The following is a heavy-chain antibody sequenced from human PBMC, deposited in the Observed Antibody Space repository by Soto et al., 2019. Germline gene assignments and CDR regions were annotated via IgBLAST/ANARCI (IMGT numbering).Heavy chain of an antibody. V-gene: IGHV3-21*01. CDR1: GFTFSRYS. J-gene: IGHJ6*02. CDR3: ARDGGLYYYGIDV. D-gene: IGHD6-25*01. CDR2: ISSSSSYI. Sequence: EVQLVESGGGLVKPGWSLRLSCAASGFTFSRYSMNWVRQAPGKGLEWVSSISSSSSYIYYEDSVKGRFTISRDNAKNSLYLQMNSLSAEDTAVYYCARDGGLYYYGIDVWGQWTTVTVSS.